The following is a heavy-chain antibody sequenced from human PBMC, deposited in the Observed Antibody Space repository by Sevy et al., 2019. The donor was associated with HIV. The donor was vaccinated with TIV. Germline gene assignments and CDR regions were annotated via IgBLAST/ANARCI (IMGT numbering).Heavy chain of an antibody. D-gene: IGHD3-10*01. CDR1: GFTFSSYN. CDR3: ARDPRGGYYYYLDV. CDR2: ISASSGYI. V-gene: IGHV3-21*01. J-gene: IGHJ6*02. Sequence: GGSLRLSCAASGFTFSSYNMNWVRQAPGKGLEWVSSISASSGYIYYADSVKGRFTISRDNAKNSLYLQMNSLGAEDTAVYYCARDPRGGYYYYLDVWGQGTTVTVSS.